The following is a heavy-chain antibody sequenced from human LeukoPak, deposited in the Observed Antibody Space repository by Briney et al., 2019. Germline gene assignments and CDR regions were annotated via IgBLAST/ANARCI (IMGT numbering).Heavy chain of an antibody. CDR1: GFTFSSYE. D-gene: IGHD3-22*01. Sequence: PGGSLRLSCAASGFTFSSYEMNWVRQAPGKGLGWVSYISSSGSTIYYADSVKGRFTISRDNAKNSLYLQMNSLRAEDTAVYYCAGEIGYYYDSSGYYLDAFDIWGQGTMVTVSS. J-gene: IGHJ3*02. CDR3: AGEIGYYYDSSGYYLDAFDI. CDR2: ISSSGSTI. V-gene: IGHV3-48*03.